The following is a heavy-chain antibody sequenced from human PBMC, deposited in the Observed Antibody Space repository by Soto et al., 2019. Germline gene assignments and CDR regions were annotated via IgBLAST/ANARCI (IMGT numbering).Heavy chain of an antibody. CDR1: GFTFSSYS. CDR2: ISSSSSYI. D-gene: IGHD4-17*01. Sequence: EVQLVESGGGLVKPGGSLRLSCAASGFTFSSYSMNWVRQAPGKGLEWVSSISSSSSYIYYADSVKGRFTISRDNAKNSLYLQMNSLRAEDTAVYYCARDQAATVTGYYYYYYGMDVWGQGTTVTVSS. J-gene: IGHJ6*02. CDR3: ARDQAATVTGYYYYYYGMDV. V-gene: IGHV3-21*01.